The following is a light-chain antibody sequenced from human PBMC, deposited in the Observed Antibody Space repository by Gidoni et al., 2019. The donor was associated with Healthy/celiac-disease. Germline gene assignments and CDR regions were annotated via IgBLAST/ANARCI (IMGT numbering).Light chain of an antibody. CDR1: SSNIVAGYD. Sequence: QSVLPPPPSVSGAPGQRVTISCTGSSSNIVAGYDVHWYQQLPGTAPKLLIYGNSHRPSGVPDRFSGSKSGTSASLAITGLQAEDEADYYCQSYDSSLSGSVFGGGTKLTVL. CDR2: GNS. V-gene: IGLV1-40*01. J-gene: IGLJ3*02. CDR3: QSYDSSLSGSV.